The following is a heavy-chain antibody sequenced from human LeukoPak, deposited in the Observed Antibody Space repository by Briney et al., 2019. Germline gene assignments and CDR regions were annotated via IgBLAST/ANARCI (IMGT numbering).Heavy chain of an antibody. CDR3: ARDRYCSTSSCPDDAFDF. Sequence: SETLSLTCTVSGGSVRSYYWSWIRQSPGKGLVWIGNIYYTGSTNYSPSLKSRVTISVDTSTNQFSLKLSSVTAADTAVYYCARDRYCSTSSCPDDAFDFWGQGTMVTVSS. J-gene: IGHJ3*01. V-gene: IGHV4-59*02. CDR1: GGSVRSYY. D-gene: IGHD2-2*01. CDR2: IYYTGST.